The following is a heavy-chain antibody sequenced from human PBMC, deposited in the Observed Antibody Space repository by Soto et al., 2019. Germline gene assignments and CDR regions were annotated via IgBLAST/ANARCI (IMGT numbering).Heavy chain of an antibody. J-gene: IGHJ4*02. CDR1: GYTFTGYG. CDR2: ISAYNGNT. V-gene: IGHV1-18*01. Sequence: GASVKVSCKASGYTFTGYGISWVRQAPGQGLEWMGWISAYNGNTNYAQKLQGRVTMTTDTSTSTAYMELRSLRSDDTAVYYCARMRYSRDGYKRYYFDYWGQGTLVTVSS. D-gene: IGHD5-18*01. CDR3: ARMRYSRDGYKRYYFDY.